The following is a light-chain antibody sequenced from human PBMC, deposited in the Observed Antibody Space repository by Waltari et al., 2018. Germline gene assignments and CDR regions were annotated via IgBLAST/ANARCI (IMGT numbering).Light chain of an antibody. V-gene: IGKV1-5*01. Sequence: DTQLSQFPSTLAASVGDRVTITCRAREAINKWLAWYQQKPGKAPKVLIYDASTLQSGVPSRFSGSGSGTEFTLTIDSLQPDDFATYYCQQYNNWPLFTFGPGTKVDIK. CDR2: DAS. CDR1: EAINKW. CDR3: QQYNNWPLFT. J-gene: IGKJ3*01.